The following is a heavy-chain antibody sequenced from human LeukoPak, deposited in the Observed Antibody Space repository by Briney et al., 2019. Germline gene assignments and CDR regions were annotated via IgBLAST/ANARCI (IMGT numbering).Heavy chain of an antibody. J-gene: IGHJ4*02. CDR2: ISFSGSTI. D-gene: IGHD5-12*01. Sequence: GGSLRLSCAAAGFTFSSYEMNWVRQATGKGLEWVSHISFSGSTIYYADSVKGRFTISRDNAKNSLYLQMNSLRAEDTAVYYCARSMRSGYVFDSWGQGTLVTVSS. V-gene: IGHV3-48*03. CDR3: ARSMRSGYVFDS. CDR1: GFTFSSYE.